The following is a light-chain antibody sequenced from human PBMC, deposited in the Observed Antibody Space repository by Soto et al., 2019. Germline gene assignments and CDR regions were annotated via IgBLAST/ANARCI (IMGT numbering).Light chain of an antibody. Sequence: QSVLNQPASGYGSPGQSITISCTGNSSDVGGYNHVSWYQHYSGKAPKLIIYDVTNRPSGVSNRFSGSKSGNTASLTISGLQAEDEADYFCSSYTRSTIYVFGTGTKVTVL. CDR2: DVT. CDR3: SSYTRSTIYV. J-gene: IGLJ1*01. V-gene: IGLV2-14*03. CDR1: SSDVGGYNH.